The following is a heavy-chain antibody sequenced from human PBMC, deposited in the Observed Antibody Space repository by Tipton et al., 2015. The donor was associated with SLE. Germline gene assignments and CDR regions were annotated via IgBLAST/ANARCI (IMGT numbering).Heavy chain of an antibody. Sequence: SLRLSCAASGFTFSSYAMSWVRQAPGKGLEWVSAISGSGGSTYYADSVKGRFTISRDNSKNTLYLQMNSLRAEDTAVYYCAKARADSSSWYRGQDFDYWGQGTLVTVSS. V-gene: IGHV3-23*01. CDR1: GFTFSSYA. J-gene: IGHJ4*02. CDR2: ISGSGGST. CDR3: AKARADSSSWYRGQDFDY. D-gene: IGHD6-13*01.